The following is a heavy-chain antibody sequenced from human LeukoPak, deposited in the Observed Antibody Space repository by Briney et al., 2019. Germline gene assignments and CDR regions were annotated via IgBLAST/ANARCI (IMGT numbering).Heavy chain of an antibody. CDR3: AKGLSTYSSSSPDY. V-gene: IGHV3-30*18. Sequence: GRSLRLSCAASGFTFSSYGMHWVRQAPGKGLEWVAVISYDGSNKYYADSVKGRFTMSRDSFKSTLYLQMNSLRAEDTAIYYCAKGLSTYSSSSPDYWGQGTLVTVSS. J-gene: IGHJ4*02. CDR2: ISYDGSNK. CDR1: GFTFSSYG. D-gene: IGHD6-6*01.